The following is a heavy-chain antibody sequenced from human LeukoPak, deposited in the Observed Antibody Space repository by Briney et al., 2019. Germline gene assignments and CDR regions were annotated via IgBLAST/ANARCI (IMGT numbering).Heavy chain of an antibody. CDR2: ISSSSSYI. J-gene: IGHJ4*02. CDR3: AKSLVYGDYVGSYFDY. Sequence: PGGSLRLSCAASGFTFSSYSMNWVRQAPGKGLEWVSSISSSSSYIYYADSVKGRFTISRDNAKNTLYLQMNSLRAEDTAVYYCAKSLVYGDYVGSYFDYWGQGTLVTVSS. D-gene: IGHD4-17*01. V-gene: IGHV3-21*04. CDR1: GFTFSSYS.